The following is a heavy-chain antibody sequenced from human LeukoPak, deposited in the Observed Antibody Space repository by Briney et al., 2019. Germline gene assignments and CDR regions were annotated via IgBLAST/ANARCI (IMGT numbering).Heavy chain of an antibody. CDR2: VDHTGST. Sequence: SETLSLTCSVSDDSITMYYWTWIRQPPGKGLEWIGYVDHTGSTNFNPSLNGRVSISRDTSKNQFSLKLSSVTAADTAVYYCARGRRSHYYGTAGDYYMDVWGKGTTVTVSS. J-gene: IGHJ6*03. D-gene: IGHD3-10*01. CDR3: ARGRRSHYYGTAGDYYMDV. CDR1: DDSITMYY. V-gene: IGHV4-59*01.